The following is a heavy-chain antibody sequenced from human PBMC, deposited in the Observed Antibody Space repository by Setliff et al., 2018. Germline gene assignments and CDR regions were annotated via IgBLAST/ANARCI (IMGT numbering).Heavy chain of an antibody. CDR1: GYTFSDYG. J-gene: IGHJ4*02. CDR2: INNYNFNT. CDR3: SKLVRYCTTTACQGASGAEF. D-gene: IGHD2-8*01. Sequence: ASVKVSCKASGYTFSDYGISWVRLAPGQGLEWMGWINNYNFNTNYPQKFLGRVTMTTDTSTGTAYLELRSLTSDDTAVYYCSKLVRYCTTTACQGASGAEFWGQGTLVTVSS. V-gene: IGHV1-18*01.